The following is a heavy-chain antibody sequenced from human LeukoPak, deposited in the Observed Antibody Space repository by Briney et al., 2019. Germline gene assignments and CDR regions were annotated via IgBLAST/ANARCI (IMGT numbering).Heavy chain of an antibody. Sequence: GGSLRLSCAASGFTFSDYYMSWIRQAPGKGLEWVSYISSSNSYTNYADSVKGRFTISRDNAKNSLFLQMNSLRAEDTAVYYCARVTYAVPDYWGQGTLVTVS. D-gene: IGHD2/OR15-2a*01. J-gene: IGHJ4*02. CDR2: ISSSNSYT. V-gene: IGHV3-11*06. CDR3: ARVTYAVPDY. CDR1: GFTFSDYY.